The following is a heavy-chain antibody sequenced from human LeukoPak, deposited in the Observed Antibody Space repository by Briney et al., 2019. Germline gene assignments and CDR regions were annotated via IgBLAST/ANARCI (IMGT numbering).Heavy chain of an antibody. D-gene: IGHD3-3*01. CDR1: GGSFSGYY. Sequence: SETLSLTCAVYGGSFSGYYWSWIRQPPGKGLEWIGEINHSGSTNYNPSLKSRVTISVDTSKNQFSLKLSSVTAADTAVYYCARGEPEGFRLGYDFWSGGYNWFDPWGQGTLVTVSS. CDR3: ARGEPEGFRLGYDFWSGGYNWFDP. V-gene: IGHV4-34*01. CDR2: INHSGST. J-gene: IGHJ5*02.